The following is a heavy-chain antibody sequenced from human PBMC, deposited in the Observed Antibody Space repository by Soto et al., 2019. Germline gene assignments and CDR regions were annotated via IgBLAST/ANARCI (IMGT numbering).Heavy chain of an antibody. J-gene: IGHJ3*02. CDR1: GGSISSSNW. CDR2: IYHSGST. Sequence: QVQLQESGPGLVKPSGTLSLTCAVSGGSISSSNWWSWVRQPPGKGLEWIGEIYHSGSTNYNPSLKSRVTISVDKSKNQFSLKLSSVTAADTAVYYCASPLPYSPSTKYYYDSSGHTLEYAFDIWGQGTMVTVSS. V-gene: IGHV4-4*02. D-gene: IGHD3-22*01. CDR3: ASPLPYSPSTKYYYDSSGHTLEYAFDI.